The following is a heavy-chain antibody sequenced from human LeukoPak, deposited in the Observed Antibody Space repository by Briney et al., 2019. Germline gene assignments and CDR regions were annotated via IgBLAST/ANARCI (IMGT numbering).Heavy chain of an antibody. J-gene: IGHJ6*02. CDR3: ARGEQWLHARNYYYYGMDV. V-gene: IGHV1-3*01. CDR1: GYTFTSYA. CDR2: INAGNGNT. D-gene: IGHD6-19*01. Sequence: ASVTVSCKASGYTFTSYAMHWVRQASGQRLEWMGWINAGNGNTKYSQKFQGRVTITRDTSASTAYMELSSLRSEDTAVYYCARGEQWLHARNYYYYGMDVWGQGTTVTVSS.